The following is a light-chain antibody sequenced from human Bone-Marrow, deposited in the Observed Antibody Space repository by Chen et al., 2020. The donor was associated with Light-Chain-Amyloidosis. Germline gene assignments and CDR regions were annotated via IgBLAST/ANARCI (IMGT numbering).Light chain of an antibody. CDR3: QQYGTSPLT. CDR1: QTISRNY. J-gene: IGKJ4*01. V-gene: IGKV3-20*01. Sequence: EIVLTQSPGTLSLSPGEGANLSCRASQTISRNYLTWYQQKLGQAPRLLIYGSSSRATGIPDRFTGSGSGTDFTLTINRLEPEDFAMYYCQQYGTSPLTFGGGTKVEIK. CDR2: GSS.